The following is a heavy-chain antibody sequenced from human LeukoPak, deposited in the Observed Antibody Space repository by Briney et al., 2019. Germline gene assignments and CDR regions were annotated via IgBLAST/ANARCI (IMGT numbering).Heavy chain of an antibody. D-gene: IGHD2-2*02. CDR3: ARGFHQLLYHYYYMDV. V-gene: IGHV4-34*01. CDR1: GGSFSGYY. J-gene: IGHJ6*03. CDR2: INHSGST. Sequence: PSETLSLTCAVYGGSFSGYYWSWIRQPPGKGLEWIGEINHSGSTNYNPSLKSRVTISVDTSKNQFSLKLSSVTAADTAVYYCARGFHQLLYHYYYMDVWGQGTMVTVSS.